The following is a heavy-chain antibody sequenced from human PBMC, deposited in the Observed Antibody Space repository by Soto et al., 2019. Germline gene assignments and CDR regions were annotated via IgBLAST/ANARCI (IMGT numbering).Heavy chain of an antibody. J-gene: IGHJ4*02. Sequence: EVQLVESGGGLVQPGGSLRLSCAASGFTFSTYWMHWVRQAPGKGLVWVSRINNDGSSTNYADSVKGRFTISRDNAKNTLYPQMNSLRADDTAVYYCARKVYSSGWYNDYWGQGTLVTVSS. D-gene: IGHD6-19*01. CDR3: ARKVYSSGWYNDY. CDR1: GFTFSTYW. CDR2: INNDGSST. V-gene: IGHV3-74*01.